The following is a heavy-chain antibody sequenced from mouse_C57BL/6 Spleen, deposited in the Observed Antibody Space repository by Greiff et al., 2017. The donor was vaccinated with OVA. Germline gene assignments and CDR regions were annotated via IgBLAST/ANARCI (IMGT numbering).Heavy chain of an antibody. CDR3: ARIYTRAMDY. V-gene: IGHV7-3*01. CDR2: IRNKANGYTT. D-gene: IGHD1-3*01. CDR1: GFTFTDYY. Sequence: EVQLVESGGGLVQPGGSLSLSCAASGFTFTDYYMSWVRQPPGKALEWLGFIRNKANGYTTEYSASVKGRFTISRDNSQSILYLQMNALRAEDSATYYCARIYTRAMDYWGQGTSVTVSS. J-gene: IGHJ4*01.